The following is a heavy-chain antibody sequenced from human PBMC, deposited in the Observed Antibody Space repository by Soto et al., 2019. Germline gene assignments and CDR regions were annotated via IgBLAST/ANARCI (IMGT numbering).Heavy chain of an antibody. CDR2: IYYSGTT. J-gene: IGHJ4*02. D-gene: IGHD2-8*02. V-gene: IGHV4-59*08. CDR1: GGSISSYY. Sequence: PSETLSLTCTVSGGSISSYYWSWIRQPPGKGLEWIGYIYYSGTTKYDPSLKSRVTISVDTSKNQFSLKLNSVTAADTAVYYCARHRTGYFAVDYWGQGTLVTVSS. CDR3: ARHRTGYFAVDY.